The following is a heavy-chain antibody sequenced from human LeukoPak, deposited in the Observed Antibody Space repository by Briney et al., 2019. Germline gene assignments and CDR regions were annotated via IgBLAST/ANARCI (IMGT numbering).Heavy chain of an antibody. J-gene: IGHJ4*02. CDR1: GFTVSRNY. D-gene: IGHD3/OR15-3a*01. Sequence: QPGGSLRLSCAASGFTVSRNYMSWVRQAPGKGLAWVSVIYSGGSTYYADSVKGRFTISRDNSKNTLYLQMNSLRAEDTAVYYCARDQQGLVSYWGQGTLVTVSS. CDR3: ARDQQGLVSY. V-gene: IGHV3-66*01. CDR2: IYSGGST.